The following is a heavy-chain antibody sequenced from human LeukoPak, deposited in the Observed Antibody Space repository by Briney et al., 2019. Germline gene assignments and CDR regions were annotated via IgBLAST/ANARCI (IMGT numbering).Heavy chain of an antibody. CDR3: ARDHDYGPDY. V-gene: IGHV1-2*02. Sequence: ASVKVSCKASGYTFTVHYLHWLRQAPGQGLEWMGWTKPDSGATNFAHNFQGRVTLISDTSINTAYMELSSLTSDDTAMYYCARDHDYGPDYWGRGTLVTVSA. D-gene: IGHD4/OR15-4a*01. CDR1: GYTFTVHY. CDR2: TKPDSGAT. J-gene: IGHJ4*02.